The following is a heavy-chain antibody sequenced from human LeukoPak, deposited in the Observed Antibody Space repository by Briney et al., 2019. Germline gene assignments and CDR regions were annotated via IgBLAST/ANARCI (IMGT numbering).Heavy chain of an antibody. D-gene: IGHD3-10*01. J-gene: IGHJ4*02. CDR3: ARDLNYYGSGSSVDY. Sequence: SETLSLTCTVSGGSISSGDYYWSWIRQPPGKGLEWIGYIYYSGSTYYNPSLKSRVTISVDTSKSQFSLKLSSVTAADTAVYYCARDLNYYGSGSSVDYWGQGTLVTVSS. CDR1: GGSISSGDYY. CDR2: IYYSGST. V-gene: IGHV4-30-4*01.